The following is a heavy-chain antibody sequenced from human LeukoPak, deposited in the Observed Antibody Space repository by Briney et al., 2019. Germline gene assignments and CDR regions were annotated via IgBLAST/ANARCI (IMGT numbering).Heavy chain of an antibody. D-gene: IGHD2-2*01. J-gene: IGHJ5*02. CDR2: IYPGDSDT. Sequence: GESLKISCKGSGYSFTSYWIGWVREMPGKGLEWMGIIYPGDSDTRYSPSFQGQVTISADKSISTAYLQWSSLKASDTAMYYCARRLGYCSSTSCYERNWFDPWGQGTLVTVSS. V-gene: IGHV5-51*01. CDR3: ARRLGYCSSTSCYERNWFDP. CDR1: GYSFTSYW.